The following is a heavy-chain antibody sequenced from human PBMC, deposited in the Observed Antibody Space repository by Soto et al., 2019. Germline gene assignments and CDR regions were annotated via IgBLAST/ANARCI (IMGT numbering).Heavy chain of an antibody. Sequence: PGESLKISCAASGFTFSSYSMNWVRQAPGKGLEWVSYISSSSSTIYYADSVKGRFTISRDNAKNSLYLQMNSLRAEDTAVYYCARWGTTVTTLTPFDYWGQGTLVTVSS. J-gene: IGHJ4*02. D-gene: IGHD4-17*01. CDR2: ISSSSSTI. CDR1: GFTFSSYS. V-gene: IGHV3-48*01. CDR3: ARWGTTVTTLTPFDY.